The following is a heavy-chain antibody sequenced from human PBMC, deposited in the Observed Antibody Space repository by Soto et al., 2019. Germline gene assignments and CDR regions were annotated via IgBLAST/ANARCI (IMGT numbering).Heavy chain of an antibody. Sequence: GASVKVSCKASGYSFSSHAITWLRQAPGQGLEWMGGIIPVFGTPSYAQKFQGRVTISADKSTNTSYLELRSLRSEDTAVYYCARAWGPYCSSTSCYTDYYYGMDVWGQGTTVTVSS. CDR3: ARAWGPYCSSTSCYTDYYYGMDV. J-gene: IGHJ6*02. CDR2: IIPVFGTP. CDR1: GYSFSSHA. V-gene: IGHV1-69*06. D-gene: IGHD2-2*02.